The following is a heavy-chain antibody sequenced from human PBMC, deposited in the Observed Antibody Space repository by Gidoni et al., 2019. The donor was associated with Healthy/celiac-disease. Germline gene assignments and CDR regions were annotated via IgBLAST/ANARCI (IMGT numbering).Heavy chain of an antibody. CDR1: GFTFSSYG. CDR3: AKEYYDFWSGYLNNFDY. V-gene: IGHV3-30*18. Sequence: QVQLVESGGGVVQPGRSLRLSWAASGFTFSSYGMHWVRQAPGKGLEWVAVISYDGSNKYYADSVKGRFTISRDNSKNTLYLQMNSLRAEDTAVYYCAKEYYDFWSGYLNNFDYWGQGTLVTVSS. J-gene: IGHJ4*02. CDR2: ISYDGSNK. D-gene: IGHD3-3*01.